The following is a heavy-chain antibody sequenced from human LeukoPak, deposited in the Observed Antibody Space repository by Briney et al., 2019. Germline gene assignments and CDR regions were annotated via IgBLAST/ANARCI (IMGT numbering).Heavy chain of an antibody. V-gene: IGHV4-34*01. D-gene: IGHD6-6*01. Sequence: TTSETLSLTCTVSGGSISSYYWSWIRQPPGKGLEWIGEINHSGSTNYNPSLKSRVTISVDTSKNQFSLKLSSVTAADTAVYYCASHPRTSRIAARRGKWFDPWGQGTLVTVSS. CDR2: INHSGST. J-gene: IGHJ5*02. CDR3: ASHPRTSRIAARRGKWFDP. CDR1: GGSISSYY.